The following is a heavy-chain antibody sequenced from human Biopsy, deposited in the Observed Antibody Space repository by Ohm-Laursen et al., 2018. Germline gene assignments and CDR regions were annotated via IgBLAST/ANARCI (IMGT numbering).Heavy chain of an antibody. CDR1: GFSVSSYD. D-gene: IGHD6-6*01. V-gene: IGHV3-21*06. J-gene: IGHJ6*02. Sequence: SLRLSCAASGFSVSSYDMNWVRQAPGKGLEWVSSISASSSYIHYADSVKGRFTVSRDNAKNSLYLQMNSLRAADTAKYYCARDSSGTARAGGMDVWGQGTTVTVSS. CDR3: ARDSSGTARAGGMDV. CDR2: ISASSSYI.